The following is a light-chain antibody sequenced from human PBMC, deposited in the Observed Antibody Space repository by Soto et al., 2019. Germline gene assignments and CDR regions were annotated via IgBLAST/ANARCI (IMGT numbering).Light chain of an antibody. CDR2: DAS. J-gene: IGKJ1*01. V-gene: IGKV3-15*01. CDR1: QSVSSN. CDR3: QQYNNWPPWT. Sequence: EIVMTQSPATLSVSPGERATLSCRASQSVSSNLAWYQQKPGQVPRLLIHDASTRATGIPARFSGSGSGTEFTLTISSLQSEDFAVYYCQQYNNWPPWTFGQGTKVEIK.